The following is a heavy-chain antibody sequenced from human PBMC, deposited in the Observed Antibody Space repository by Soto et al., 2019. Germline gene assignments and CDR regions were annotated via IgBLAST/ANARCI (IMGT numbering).Heavy chain of an antibody. D-gene: IGHD1-1*01. CDR3: ARVGMVERYYYYGMDV. V-gene: IGHV4-61*08. CDR1: GGSISSGGYY. J-gene: IGHJ6*02. CDR2: IYYSGST. Sequence: PSETLSLTCTVSGGSISSGGYYWSWIRQHPGKGLEWIGYIYYSGSTNYNPSLKSRVTISVDTSKNQFSLKLSSVTAADTAVYYCARVGMVERYYYYGMDVWGQGTTVTVSS.